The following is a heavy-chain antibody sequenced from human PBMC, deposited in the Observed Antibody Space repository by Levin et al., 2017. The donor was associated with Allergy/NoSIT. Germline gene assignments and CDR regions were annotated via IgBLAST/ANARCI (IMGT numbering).Heavy chain of an antibody. CDR3: ARGGGYCSDKICTWFDR. Sequence: SETLSLTCTVSGDSLNGYYWSWLRQRSGKGLEWIGRVHSIGTTSYNPSLKSRVNIFLDTVKNQFSLVMTSVTAADTAVYYCARGGGYCSDKICTWFDRWGQGQLVRVSS. J-gene: IGHJ5*01. CDR1: GDSLNGYY. V-gene: IGHV4-4*07. D-gene: IGHD2-15*01. CDR2: VHSIGTT.